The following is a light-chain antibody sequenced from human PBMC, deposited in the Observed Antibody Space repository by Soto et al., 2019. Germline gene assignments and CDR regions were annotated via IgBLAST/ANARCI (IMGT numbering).Light chain of an antibody. Sequence: QSVLTQPASVSGSPGQSITISCTGTSSDVGNDNFVSWYQHHPGKAPKLIIYEGTKRPSGVSDRFSGFRSGNTASLTITGLRAEDEADYYCFSYAISSTYVFGTGTKVTVL. CDR1: SSDVGNDNF. CDR3: FSYAISSTYV. V-gene: IGLV2-23*01. J-gene: IGLJ1*01. CDR2: EGT.